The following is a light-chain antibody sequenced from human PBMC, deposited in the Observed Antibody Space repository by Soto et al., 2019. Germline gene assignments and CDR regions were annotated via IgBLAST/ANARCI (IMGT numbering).Light chain of an antibody. J-gene: IGKJ1*01. CDR3: QKYNSPPWT. Sequence: NQMTQSPSSLSASVGDRVTITCRASQGISNYLAWYQQKPGKVPKLLIYAASTLHPGVPSRFSGSGSGTDFTLPISSLQSEDVATYYCQKYNSPPWTFGQGTKVEIK. V-gene: IGKV1-27*01. CDR2: AAS. CDR1: QGISNY.